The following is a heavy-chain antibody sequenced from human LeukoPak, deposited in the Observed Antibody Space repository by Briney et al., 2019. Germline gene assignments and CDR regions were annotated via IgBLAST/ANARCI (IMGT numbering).Heavy chain of an antibody. J-gene: IGHJ6*02. V-gene: IGHV3-30-3*01. CDR1: GFTFSSYA. CDR2: ISYDGSNK. CDR3: AREEGYSSSWYRFDYYYYGMDV. Sequence: GGSLRLSCAASGFTFSSYAMHWVRQAPGKGLEWVAVISYDGSNKYYEDSVKSRFTISRDNSKNTLYLQMNSLRAEDTAVYYCAREEGYSSSWYRFDYYYYGMDVWGQGTTVTVSS. D-gene: IGHD6-13*01.